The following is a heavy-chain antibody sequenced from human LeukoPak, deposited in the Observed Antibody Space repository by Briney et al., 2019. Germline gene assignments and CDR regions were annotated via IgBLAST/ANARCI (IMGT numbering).Heavy chain of an antibody. V-gene: IGHV4-59*08. CDR2: VYYSGST. CDR1: VDSISTYY. D-gene: IGHD3-10*01. CDR3: VRHTWFGTRHWFDP. J-gene: IGHJ5*02. Sequence: SETLSLTCTFSVDSISTYYWSWIRQPPGRGLEWIGYVYYSGSTNYNPSLKSRVTMSIDTSKNQFFLELSSVTAADTAVYYCVRHTWFGTRHWFDPWGQGILVTVSS.